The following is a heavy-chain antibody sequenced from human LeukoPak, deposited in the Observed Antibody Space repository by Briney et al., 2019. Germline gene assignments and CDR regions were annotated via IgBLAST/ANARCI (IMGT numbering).Heavy chain of an antibody. CDR2: ISYDGSNK. CDR3: ASWGAGGNS. D-gene: IGHD3-16*01. Sequence: GRSLRLSCAASGFTFSSYGMHWVRLAPGKGLEWVAVISYDGSNKYYADSVKGRFTISRDNSKNTLYLQMNSLRAEDTAVYYCASWGAGGNSWGQGTLVTVSS. J-gene: IGHJ4*02. V-gene: IGHV3-30*03. CDR1: GFTFSSYG.